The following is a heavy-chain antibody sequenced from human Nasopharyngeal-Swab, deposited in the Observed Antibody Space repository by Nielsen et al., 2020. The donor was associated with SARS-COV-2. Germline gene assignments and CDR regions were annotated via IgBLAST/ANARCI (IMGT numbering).Heavy chain of an antibody. CDR2: IYNDGNT. CDR1: GFTVSINF. J-gene: IGHJ4*02. CDR3: ARDDIAAADYYFDY. V-gene: IGHV3-53*01. Sequence: LSLTCAASGFTVSINFMSWVRQAPGKGLEWVSVIYNDGNTYYADSVKGRFTISRDNSKNTLYLQMNSLRVEDTAVYYCARDDIAAADYYFDYWGQGTLVTVSS. D-gene: IGHD6-13*01.